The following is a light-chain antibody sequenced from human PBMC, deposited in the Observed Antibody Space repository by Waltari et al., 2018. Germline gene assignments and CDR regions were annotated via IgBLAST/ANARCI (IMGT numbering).Light chain of an antibody. CDR2: GAS. V-gene: IGKV3-20*01. CDR3: QQCGSSPWT. J-gene: IGKJ1*01. Sequence: EIVLTQSPGTLSLSPGERATLSCRASQFVSSSYLAWYQQNPGHAPRLLIYGASIRATGIPDRFSGSGSGTDFTLTISRLEPEDFAVYYCQQCGSSPWTFGQGTKVEIK. CDR1: QFVSSSY.